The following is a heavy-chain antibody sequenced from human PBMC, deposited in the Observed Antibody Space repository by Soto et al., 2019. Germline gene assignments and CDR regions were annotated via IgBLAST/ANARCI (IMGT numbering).Heavy chain of an antibody. J-gene: IGHJ4*02. D-gene: IGHD3-3*01. CDR3: ARSYYDFWSGPYYFDY. CDR2: IKQDGSEK. CDR1: GFSFSSYW. Sequence: PGGSLRLSCAASGFSFSSYWMSWVRQAPGKGLEWVANIKQDGSEKYYVDSAKGRFTISRDNAKNSLYLQMNSLRAEDTAVYYCARSYYDFWSGPYYFDYWGQGTLVTVS. V-gene: IGHV3-7*05.